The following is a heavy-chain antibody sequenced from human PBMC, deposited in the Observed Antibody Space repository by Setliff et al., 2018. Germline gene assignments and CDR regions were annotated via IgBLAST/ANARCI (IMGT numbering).Heavy chain of an antibody. CDR2: IIPMFDTG. J-gene: IGHJ3*01. CDR3: ARDKADYYDRSGYSGASDV. CDR1: GGTFGSSA. D-gene: IGHD3-22*01. V-gene: IGHV1-69*13. Sequence: GASVKVSCKASGGTFGSSALSWVRQAPGQGLEWMGGIIPMFDTGIYAEKFRGRVTLSADESTSTVYMELTRLRPEDTAIYYCARDKADYYDRSGYSGASDVWGQGTMVTVSS.